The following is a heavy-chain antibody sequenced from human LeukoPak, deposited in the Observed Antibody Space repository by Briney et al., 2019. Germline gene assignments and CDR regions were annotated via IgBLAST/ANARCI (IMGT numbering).Heavy chain of an antibody. Sequence: GGSLRLSCAASEFSVGSNYMTWVRQAPGKGLEWVSLIYSGGSTYYADSVKGRFTISRDNSKNTLFLQMNSLRAEDTAVYYCAKRRGLELLYYYYMDVWGKGTTVTVSS. CDR1: EFSVGSNY. CDR3: AKRRGLELLYYYYMDV. D-gene: IGHD1-7*01. CDR2: IYSGGST. V-gene: IGHV3-53*01. J-gene: IGHJ6*03.